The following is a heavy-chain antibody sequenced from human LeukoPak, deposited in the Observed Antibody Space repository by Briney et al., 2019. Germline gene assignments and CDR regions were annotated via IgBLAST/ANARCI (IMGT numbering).Heavy chain of an antibody. CDR1: GFSFDDYG. V-gene: IGHV3-20*04. CDR2: INWNGGST. CDR3: ARDKAGHSSGWSHFDY. Sequence: GGSLRLSCAAPGFSFDDYGMSWVRQAPGKGLEWVSGINWNGGSTGYADSVKGRFTISRDNAKSSLYLQMNSLRAEDTALYYCARDKAGHSSGWSHFDYWGQGTLVTVSS. D-gene: IGHD6-19*01. J-gene: IGHJ4*02.